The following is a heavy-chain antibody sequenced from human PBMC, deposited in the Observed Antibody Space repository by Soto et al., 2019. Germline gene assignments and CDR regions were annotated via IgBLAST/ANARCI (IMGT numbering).Heavy chain of an antibody. V-gene: IGHV1-69*13. CDR2: IIPIFGTA. D-gene: IGHD1-7*01. J-gene: IGHJ6*02. CDR1: GGTFSSYA. CDR3: AREPPRGRTGTNYYYYGMDV. Sequence: ASVKVSCKASGGTFSSYAISWVRQAPGQGLEWMGGIIPIFGTANYAQKFQGRVTITADESTSTAYMELSSLRSEDTAVYYCAREPPRGRTGTNYYYYGMDVWGQGTTVTVSS.